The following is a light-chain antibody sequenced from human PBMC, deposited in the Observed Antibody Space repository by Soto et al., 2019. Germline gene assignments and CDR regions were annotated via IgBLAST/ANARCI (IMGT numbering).Light chain of an antibody. Sequence: EIVLTQSPGTLSLSPGERATLSCRASQSINNRYLAWSQQKPGQAPRLLIYGGSSRATGIPDRFIGGGSGTDFTLTISRLEAEDFPVYYCQQFGSSPGFTFGPGTKVDIK. CDR1: QSINNRY. CDR2: GGS. J-gene: IGKJ3*01. CDR3: QQFGSSPGFT. V-gene: IGKV3-20*01.